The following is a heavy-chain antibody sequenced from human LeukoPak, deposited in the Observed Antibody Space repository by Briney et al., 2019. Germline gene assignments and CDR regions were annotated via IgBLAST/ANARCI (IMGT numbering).Heavy chain of an antibody. CDR1: GASISTADHY. V-gene: IGHV4-31*03. J-gene: IGHJ4*02. CDR3: ARASHLGDLSLGY. Sequence: QVQLQEPSPGLVKPSQTRSLTCTVPGASISTADHYWSWIRQQPGKGLEGIVYICNRGRTYYHPSLKSRITISVDTSKNQFSLKLNSVTAADTAVYFCARASHLGDLSLGYWGRGTLVTVSS. D-gene: IGHD3-16*02. CDR2: ICNRGRT.